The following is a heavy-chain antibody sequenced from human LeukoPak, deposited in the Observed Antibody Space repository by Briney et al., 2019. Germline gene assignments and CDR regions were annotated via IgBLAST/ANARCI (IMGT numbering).Heavy chain of an antibody. CDR2: INHSRST. V-gene: IGHV4-34*01. D-gene: IGHD5-18*01. CDR3: ARVRVRGYSYGFDY. CDR1: GGSFSGYY. Sequence: SETLSLTCAVYGGSFSGYYWSWIRQPPGKGLEWIGEINHSRSTNYNPSLKSRVTISVDTSKNQFSLKLSSVTAADTAVYYCARVRVRGYSYGFDYWGQGTLVTVSS. J-gene: IGHJ4*02.